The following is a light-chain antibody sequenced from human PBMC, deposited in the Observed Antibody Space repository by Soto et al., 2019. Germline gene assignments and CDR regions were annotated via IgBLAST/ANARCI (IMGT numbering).Light chain of an antibody. Sequence: QSVLTPPPSASGSPGQSVTISCAGTSRDVGGYNYVSWYQQHPGKAPKLMIYEVSKRPSGVPDRSSGSKSANTASLTVYGLQAEYEADYYCSSYAGTDNFYVFGTGTKLTVL. CDR1: SRDVGGYNY. V-gene: IGLV2-8*01. CDR3: SSYAGTDNFYV. J-gene: IGLJ1*01. CDR2: EVS.